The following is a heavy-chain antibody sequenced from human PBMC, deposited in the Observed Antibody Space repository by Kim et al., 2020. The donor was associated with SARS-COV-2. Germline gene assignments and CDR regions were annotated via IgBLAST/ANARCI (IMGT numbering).Heavy chain of an antibody. CDR3: ARAQNSQGRACDM. CDR2: IKEVGSEK. Sequence: GGSLRLSCVGSEFTFSNYWMRWVRQTPGKGLQWVASIKEVGSEKKYVDSVKGRFSISRDNAKNSLYLQMDSLRADDTAVYYCARAQNSQGRACDMWGQGTMVTVSS. J-gene: IGHJ3*02. CDR1: EFTFSNYW. V-gene: IGHV3-7*01.